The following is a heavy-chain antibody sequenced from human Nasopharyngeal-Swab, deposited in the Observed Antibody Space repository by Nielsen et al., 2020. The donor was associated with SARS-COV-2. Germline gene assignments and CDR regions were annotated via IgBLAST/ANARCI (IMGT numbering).Heavy chain of an antibody. CDR3: ARFTPSWVTTTRGYFDY. CDR1: GGSISRSSYY. Sequence: SETLSLTCTVSGGSISRSSYYWGWIRQPPGRGLEWIGNIYYSGSTYYNPSLKSRVTISVDTSKNHFSLRLSSVTAADTAVYFCARFTPSWVTTTRGYFDYWGQGTLVTVSS. CDR2: IYYSGST. D-gene: IGHD4-17*01. V-gene: IGHV4-39*07. J-gene: IGHJ4*02.